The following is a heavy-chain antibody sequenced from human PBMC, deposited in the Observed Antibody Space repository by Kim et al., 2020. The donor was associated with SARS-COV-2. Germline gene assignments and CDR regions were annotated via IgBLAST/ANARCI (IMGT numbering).Heavy chain of an antibody. D-gene: IGHD1-20*01. J-gene: IGHJ4*02. V-gene: IGHV4-30-2*05. CDR3: ARVLTGTTQLSD. Sequence: YYNPSLKSRVTISVDTSKNQFSLKLSSVTAADTAVYYFARVLTGTTQLSDWGQGTLVTVSS.